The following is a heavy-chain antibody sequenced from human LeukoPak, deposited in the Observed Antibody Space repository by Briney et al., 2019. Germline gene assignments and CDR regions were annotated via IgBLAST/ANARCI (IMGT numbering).Heavy chain of an antibody. CDR2: IGSSGDTT. CDR3: AKGGRNCGGDCYYDF. V-gene: IGHV3-23*01. CDR1: EFTFSSYV. D-gene: IGHD2-21*01. J-gene: IGHJ4*02. Sequence: GSLRLSCAASEFTFSSYVMNWVRQAPGKGLEWVSAIGSSGDTTYYADSVMSRFTISRDNSKNTLYLEMNSLRAEDTALYYCAKGGRNCGGDCYYDFWGQGTLVTVSS.